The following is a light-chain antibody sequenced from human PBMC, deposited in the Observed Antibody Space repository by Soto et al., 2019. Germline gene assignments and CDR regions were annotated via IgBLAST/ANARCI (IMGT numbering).Light chain of an antibody. V-gene: IGLV2-14*01. CDR3: TSYTTSSTVL. Sequence: QSALTQPASVSGSPGQSITISCTGTSSDVGAYNYVSWYQQHPGKVPKLMIYDVSNRPSGVSNRFSGSKSGNTASLTISGLQAEDEADYYCTSYTTSSTVLFGGGTKLTVL. CDR2: DVS. J-gene: IGLJ3*02. CDR1: SSDVGAYNY.